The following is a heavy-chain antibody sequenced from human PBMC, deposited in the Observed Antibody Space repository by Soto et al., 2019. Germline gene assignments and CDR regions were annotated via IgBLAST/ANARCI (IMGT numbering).Heavy chain of an antibody. J-gene: IGHJ3*02. D-gene: IGHD3-3*01. CDR2: ISAYNGNT. Sequence: GASVKVSCKASGYTFTSYGISWVRQAPGQGLEWMGWISAYNGNTNYAQKLQGRVTMTTDTSTSTAYMELRSLRSDDTAVYYCARDTLRLLEWLLDAFDIWGQGTMVTVSS. CDR1: GYTFTSYG. CDR3: ARDTLRLLEWLLDAFDI. V-gene: IGHV1-18*01.